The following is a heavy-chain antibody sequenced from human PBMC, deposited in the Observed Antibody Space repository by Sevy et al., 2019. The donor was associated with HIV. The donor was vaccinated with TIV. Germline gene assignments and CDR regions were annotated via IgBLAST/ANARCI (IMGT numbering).Heavy chain of an antibody. V-gene: IGHV3-53*01. D-gene: IGHD2-21*01. CDR2: IYSEGTK. CDR1: GFTVSSNY. Sequence: GGSLRLSFAASGFTVSSNYMIWVRQAPGKGLEWVSLIYSEGTKNYADSVKGRFTISRDNSKNTLYLQMNSLRAEDTAVYYCAIGSVSLVIAKDAFHIWGQGTMVTVSS. CDR3: AIGSVSLVIAKDAFHI. J-gene: IGHJ3*02.